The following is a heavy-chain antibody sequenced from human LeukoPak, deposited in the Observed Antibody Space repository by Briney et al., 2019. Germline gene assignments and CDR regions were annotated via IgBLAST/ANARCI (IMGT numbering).Heavy chain of an antibody. V-gene: IGHV1-2*02. J-gene: IGHJ5*01. D-gene: IGHD4-23*01. CDR3: GGYSVAGGNEFAS. CDR1: GYRASGASFRGDS. Sequence: ASVKGSCKASGYRASGASFRGDSINWVRQAAGQGLESIVWMNPGTGGTRFQQEFQGRVTMTRDTPANRGSVEGRTLTPADTAVYYCGGYSVAGGNEFASWG. CDR2: MNPGTGGT.